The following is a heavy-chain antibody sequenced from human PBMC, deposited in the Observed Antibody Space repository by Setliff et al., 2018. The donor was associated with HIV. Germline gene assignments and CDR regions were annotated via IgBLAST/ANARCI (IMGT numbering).Heavy chain of an antibody. V-gene: IGHV4-39*01. CDR2: INYSGST. CDR1: GVSISSSNLY. D-gene: IGHD3-22*01. J-gene: IGHJ4*02. Sequence: SETLSLTCTVSGVSISSSNLYWGWIRQSPGKGMEWSGSINYSGSTYYNPPLTSRVTISVETSKVQFSLKLNSVTVVDTAVYYCARFHPYDYDSNYYGYYFDCWGQGTRVTVSS. CDR3: ARFHPYDYDSNYYGYYFDC.